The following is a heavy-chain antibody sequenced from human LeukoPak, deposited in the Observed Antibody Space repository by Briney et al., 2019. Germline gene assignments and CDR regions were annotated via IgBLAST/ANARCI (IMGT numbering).Heavy chain of an antibody. Sequence: SETLSLTCTVSGVSIYSHDWSWIRQSPGKGLGWLGYSHYSGDTRYNPSLKNRVTISLDTSKNQFSLRLSSVTAADTAVYFCAKGEYSRTSYYHYYMDVWGKGTTVTVSS. CDR3: AKGEYSRTSYYHYYMDV. V-gene: IGHV4-59*11. CDR1: GVSIYSHD. D-gene: IGHD6-6*01. J-gene: IGHJ6*03. CDR2: SHYSGDT.